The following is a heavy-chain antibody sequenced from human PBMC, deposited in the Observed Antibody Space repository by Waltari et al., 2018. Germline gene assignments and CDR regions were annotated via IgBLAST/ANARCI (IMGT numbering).Heavy chain of an antibody. D-gene: IGHD3-3*01. J-gene: IGHJ6*02. CDR1: GLHITLNY. Sequence: EEQLVESGGGLVQPGGSRRLSCAVSGLHITLNYMSWVRKAPGKGLEWVSAIYSGGNTYYADSVKGRFIISRDTSKNTLYLQMNSLRAEDTAIYYCVRDHHVLRFSYGLDVWGQGTTVTVSS. V-gene: IGHV3-66*01. CDR2: IYSGGNT. CDR3: VRDHHVLRFSYGLDV.